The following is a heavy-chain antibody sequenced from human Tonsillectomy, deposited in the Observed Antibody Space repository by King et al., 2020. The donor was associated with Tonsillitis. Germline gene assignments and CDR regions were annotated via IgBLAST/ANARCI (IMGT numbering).Heavy chain of an antibody. V-gene: IGHV3-23*03. CDR1: GFTFSSYA. CDR3: AKDLCGYYSLSKDGYFDL. D-gene: IGHD3-22*01. J-gene: IGHJ2*01. CDR2: IYSGGSST. Sequence: VQLVESGGGLVQPGGSLRLSCAASGFTFSSYAMSWVRQAPGKGLEWVSVIYSGGSSTYYADSVTGRFPISRDNSKNKVYLEMNILAAEATAVYYCAKDLCGYYSLSKDGYFDLWGRGTLVTVSS.